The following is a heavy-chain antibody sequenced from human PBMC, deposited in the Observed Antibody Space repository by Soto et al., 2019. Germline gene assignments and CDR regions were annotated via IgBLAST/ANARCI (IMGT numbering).Heavy chain of an antibody. J-gene: IGHJ4*02. D-gene: IGHD3-16*02. CDR1: GGSISSYY. Sequence: SETLSLTCTVSGGSISSYYWSWIRQPPGKGLEWIGYIYYSGSTNYNPSLKSRVTISVDTSKNQFSLKLSSVTAADTAVYYCARSLMITFGGVINSVDYWCQGTLVTVSS. CDR2: IYYSGST. CDR3: ARSLMITFGGVINSVDY. V-gene: IGHV4-59*01.